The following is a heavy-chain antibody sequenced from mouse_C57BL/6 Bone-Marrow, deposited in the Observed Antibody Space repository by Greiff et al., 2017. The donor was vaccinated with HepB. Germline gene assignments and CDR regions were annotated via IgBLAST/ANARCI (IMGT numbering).Heavy chain of an antibody. V-gene: IGHV1-54*01. D-gene: IGHD2-5*01. CDR3: ARAYSSYGGFAY. CDR2: INPGSGGT. J-gene: IGHJ3*01. CDR1: GYAFTNYL. Sequence: VQLQQSGAELVRPGTSVKVSCKASGYAFTNYLIEWVKQRPGQGLEWIGLINPGSGGTNYNEKFKGKATLTADKSSSTAYMQLSSLTSEDSAVYFCARAYSSYGGFAYWGQGTLVTVSA.